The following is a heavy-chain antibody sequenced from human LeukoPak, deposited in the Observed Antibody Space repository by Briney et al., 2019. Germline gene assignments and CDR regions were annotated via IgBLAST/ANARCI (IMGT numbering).Heavy chain of an antibody. CDR2: INPSGGDT. CDR1: GYTFTGYY. D-gene: IGHD1-14*01. J-gene: IGHJ4*02. Sequence: APVKVSCKASGYTFTGYYLHWVRQAPGQGLEWMGIINPSGGDTSYAQKFQGRLTMTRDTSTNTVYMELTSLRSEDTAVYYCAREVMDNLRFDYWGQGTLVTVSS. V-gene: IGHV1-46*01. CDR3: AREVMDNLRFDY.